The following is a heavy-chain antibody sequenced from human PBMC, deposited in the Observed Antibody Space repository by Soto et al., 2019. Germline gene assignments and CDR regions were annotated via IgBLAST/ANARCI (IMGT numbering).Heavy chain of an antibody. V-gene: IGHV4-61*01. D-gene: IGHD3-22*01. Sequence: SETLSLTCTVSGGSVNSGNYYWSWIRQPPGKGLDWIGYIYYSGSTNYIPSLKSRATISVDTSKNQFSLKLTSVTAADTAVYYCARAPDYYDSSGYDSIAFDIWGQGTMVTVSS. J-gene: IGHJ3*02. CDR2: IYYSGST. CDR1: GGSVNSGNYY. CDR3: ARAPDYYDSSGYDSIAFDI.